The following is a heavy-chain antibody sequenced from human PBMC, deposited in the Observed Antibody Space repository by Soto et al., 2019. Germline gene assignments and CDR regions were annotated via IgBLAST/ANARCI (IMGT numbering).Heavy chain of an antibody. CDR1: GCSISSYY. CDR2: IYYSGST. Sequence: SETLSLTCTVSGCSISSYYWSWIRQPPGKGLEWIGYIYYSGSTNYNPSLKSRVTISVDTSKNQFSLKLSSVTAADTAVYYCARHRYCSSTSCYAVGWFDPWGQGTLVTVSS. V-gene: IGHV4-59*08. J-gene: IGHJ5*02. D-gene: IGHD2-2*01. CDR3: ARHRYCSSTSCYAVGWFDP.